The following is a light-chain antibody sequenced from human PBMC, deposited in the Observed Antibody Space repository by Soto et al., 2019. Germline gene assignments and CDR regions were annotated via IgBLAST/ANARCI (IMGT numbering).Light chain of an antibody. V-gene: IGKV1-5*03. CDR2: KAS. Sequence: IQMTQSPSTLSASVGDRVNITCRASQTIFSWLAWYQQKPGKAPNLLIYKASRLESGVPSRYSGSGSGTQFTLTIGGLQPDDFAAYDCQQYNSYPYSCGQGTMLQIK. CDR1: QTIFSW. CDR3: QQYNSYPYS. J-gene: IGKJ2*03.